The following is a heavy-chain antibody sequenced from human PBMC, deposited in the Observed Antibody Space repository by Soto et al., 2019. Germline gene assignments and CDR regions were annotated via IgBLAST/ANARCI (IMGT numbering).Heavy chain of an antibody. Sequence: ASVKVSCKASGYTFTSYDINWVRQATGQGLEWMGWMNPNSGNTGYEQKFQGKVTMTRNTSISTAYMELSSLRSEDTAVYYCARGQERGLYYYYYYMDVWGKGTTVTVSS. V-gene: IGHV1-8*01. CDR2: MNPNSGNT. CDR3: ARGQERGLYYYYYYMDV. J-gene: IGHJ6*03. D-gene: IGHD1-1*01. CDR1: GYTFTSYD.